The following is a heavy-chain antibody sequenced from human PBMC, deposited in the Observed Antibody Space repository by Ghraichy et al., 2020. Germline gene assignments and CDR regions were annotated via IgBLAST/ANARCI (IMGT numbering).Heavy chain of an antibody. CDR3: ATDIVVVVAATRGDTAMVLDY. CDR1: GYTLTELS. CDR2: FDPEDGET. Sequence: ASVKVSCKVSGYTLTELSMHWVRQAPGKGLEWMGGFDPEDGETIYAQKFQGRVTMTEDTSTDTAYMELSSLRSEDTAVYYCATDIVVVVAATRGDTAMVLDYWGQGTLVTVSS. V-gene: IGHV1-24*01. D-gene: IGHD2-15*01. J-gene: IGHJ4*02.